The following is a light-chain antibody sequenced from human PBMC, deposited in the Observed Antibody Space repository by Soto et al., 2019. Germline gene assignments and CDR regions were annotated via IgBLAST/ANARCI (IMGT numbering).Light chain of an antibody. Sequence: QSALTQPASVSGSPGQSITISCSGTNSDIGAYDYVSWYQQHPGKPPKLIIYNVNNRPSGVSFRFSGSKSANTASLTISGLQAEDEADYYCSSYTARGTRVFGTGTKLTVL. CDR3: SSYTARGTRV. CDR1: NSDIGAYDY. J-gene: IGLJ1*01. CDR2: NVN. V-gene: IGLV2-14*03.